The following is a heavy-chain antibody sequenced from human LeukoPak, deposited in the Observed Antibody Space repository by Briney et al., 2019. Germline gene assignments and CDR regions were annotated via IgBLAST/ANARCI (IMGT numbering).Heavy chain of an antibody. CDR2: ISAYNGNT. Sequence: GASVKVSCEASGYTFTSYGISWVRQAPGQGLEWMGWISAYNGNTNYAQKLQGRVTMTTDTSTSTAYMELRSLRSDDTAVYYCARGATGYLYYYYYYGMDVWGQGTTVTVSS. V-gene: IGHV1-18*01. CDR1: GYTFTSYG. D-gene: IGHD3-9*01. CDR3: ARGATGYLYYYYYYGMDV. J-gene: IGHJ6*02.